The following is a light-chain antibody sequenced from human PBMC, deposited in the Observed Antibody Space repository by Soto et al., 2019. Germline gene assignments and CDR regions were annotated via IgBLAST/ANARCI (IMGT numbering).Light chain of an antibody. CDR1: QTISRF. J-gene: IGKJ1*01. CDR3: QQSSTTPWT. CDR2: AAS. Sequence: DIQMTQSPSSLSASIENRVTISCRTSQTISRFLNWYQQKPGKAPKLLIYAASSLQSGVPSRFSGSGSGTDFTLTVSSLLPEDFATYYCQQSSTTPWTFGQGTKVDIK. V-gene: IGKV1-39*01.